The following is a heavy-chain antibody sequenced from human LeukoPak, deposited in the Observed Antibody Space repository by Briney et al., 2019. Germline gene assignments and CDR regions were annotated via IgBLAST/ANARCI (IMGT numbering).Heavy chain of an antibody. V-gene: IGHV4-34*01. CDR2: INHSGST. D-gene: IGHD3-3*01. J-gene: IGHJ4*02. CDR1: GGSFSGYY. CDR3: ARVRGLRFLYHYFDY. Sequence: RPSETLSLTCAVYGGSFSGYYWSWIRQPPGKGLEWIGEINHSGSTNYNPSLKSRVTISVDTSKDQFSLKLSSVTAADTAVYYCARVRGLRFLYHYFDYWGQGTLVTVSS.